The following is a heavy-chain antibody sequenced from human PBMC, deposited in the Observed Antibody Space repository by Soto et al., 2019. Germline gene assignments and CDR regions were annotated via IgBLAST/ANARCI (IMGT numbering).Heavy chain of an antibody. CDR1: GFTFSSYA. CDR2: ISGSGGST. D-gene: IGHD3-3*01. V-gene: IGHV3-23*01. Sequence: GGSLRLSCAASGFTFSSYAMSWVRQAPGKGLEWVSAISGSGGSTYYADSVKGRFTISRDNSKNTLYLQMNSLRAEETAVYYCAKELGRYDFWSGYQYYMDVWGKGTTVTVSS. CDR3: AKELGRYDFWSGYQYYMDV. J-gene: IGHJ6*03.